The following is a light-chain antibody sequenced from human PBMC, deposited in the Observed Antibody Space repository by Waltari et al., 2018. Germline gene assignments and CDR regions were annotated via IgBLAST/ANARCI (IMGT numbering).Light chain of an antibody. J-gene: IGKJ4*01. CDR1: QSVLSSSNNKNY. V-gene: IGKV4-1*01. CDR2: WAS. CDR3: QQYYGSPLT. Sequence: DIVMTQSPDFLAVSLGERATINCMSSQSVLSSSNNKNYLAWYQQKPGQPPKLLIYWASTRESGVPDRFSDGGSGTDFTLTISSLQAEDVAVYYCQQYYGSPLTFGGGTKVEIK.